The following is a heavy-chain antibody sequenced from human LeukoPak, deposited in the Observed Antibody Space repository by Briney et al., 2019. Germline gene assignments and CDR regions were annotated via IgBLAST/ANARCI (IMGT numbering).Heavy chain of an antibody. CDR3: AREGRYYYGSGSSGIDY. CDR1: GGSISSYY. D-gene: IGHD3-10*01. CDR2: IYYSGST. V-gene: IGHV4-59*12. J-gene: IGHJ4*02. Sequence: SETLSLTCTVSGGSISSYYWSWIRQPPGKGLEWIGYIYYSGSTNYNPSLKSRVTISVDTSKNQFSLMLNSVTAADTAVYYCAREGRYYYGSGSSGIDYWGQGTLVTVSS.